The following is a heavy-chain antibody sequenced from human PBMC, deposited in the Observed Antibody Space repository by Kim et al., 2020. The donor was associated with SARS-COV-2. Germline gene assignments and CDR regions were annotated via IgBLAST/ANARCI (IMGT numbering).Heavy chain of an antibody. D-gene: IGHD2-15*01. V-gene: IGHV1-3*01. CDR3: ATNSGHYYYYMDV. Sequence: YSQKFQGRVTITRDTSASTAYMERSSLGSEDTAVYYCATNSGHYYYYMDVWGKGTTVTVSS. J-gene: IGHJ6*03.